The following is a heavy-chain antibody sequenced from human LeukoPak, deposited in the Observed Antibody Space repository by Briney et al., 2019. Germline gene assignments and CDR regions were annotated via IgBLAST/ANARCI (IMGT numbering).Heavy chain of an antibody. CDR2: ISYDGSNK. V-gene: IGHV3-30-3*01. CDR1: GFTFSSYA. D-gene: IGHD1-26*01. J-gene: IGHJ4*02. CDR3: ARDIVGATDFDY. Sequence: GGSLRLSCAASGFTFSSYAMHWVRQAPGEGLEWVAVISYDGSNKYYADSVKGRFTISRDNSKNTLYLQMNSLRAEDTAVYYCARDIVGATDFDYWGQGTLVTVSS.